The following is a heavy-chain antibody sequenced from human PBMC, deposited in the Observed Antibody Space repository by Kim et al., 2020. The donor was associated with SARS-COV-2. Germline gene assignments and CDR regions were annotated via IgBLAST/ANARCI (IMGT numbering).Heavy chain of an antibody. J-gene: IGHJ5*02. V-gene: IGHV3-30*04. CDR2: ISFDGRNN. Sequence: GGSLRLSCVASGFNFNDYAIFWVRQAPGKGLEWVAVISFDGRNNFFADSVKGRFTISRDNSKNTVYLQMNSLRADDTAVYYCARDVSGSQLFAGKWFDP. CDR3: ARDVSGSQLFAGKWFDP. D-gene: IGHD3-10*01. CDR1: GFNFNDYA.